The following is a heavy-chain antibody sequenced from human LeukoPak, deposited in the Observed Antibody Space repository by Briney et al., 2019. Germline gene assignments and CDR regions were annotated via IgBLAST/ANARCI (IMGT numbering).Heavy chain of an antibody. CDR2: ISSSGSTI. D-gene: IGHD3-10*01. CDR3: ARSYGSGSYGMDV. V-gene: IGHV3-48*03. CDR1: GFTFSSYE. J-gene: IGHJ6*04. Sequence: PGGSLRLSCAASGFTFSSYEMNWVRQAPGKGLEWVSYISSSGSTIYYADSVKGRFTISRDNAKNSLYLQMNSLRAEDTAVYYCARSYGSGSYGMDVWGEGATVTVSS.